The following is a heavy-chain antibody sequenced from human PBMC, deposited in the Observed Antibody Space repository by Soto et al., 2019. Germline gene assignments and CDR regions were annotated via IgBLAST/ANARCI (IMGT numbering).Heavy chain of an antibody. Sequence: ASVKVSCKASGGTFSSYAMHWVRQAPGQRLEWMGWINAGNGNTKYSQKFQARVTITRDTSASTAYMELSSLRSEDTAVYYCARGERYYYDSSGYFGFDYWGQGTLVTVSS. CDR2: INAGNGNT. V-gene: IGHV1-3*01. D-gene: IGHD3-22*01. CDR3: ARGERYYYDSSGYFGFDY. CDR1: GGTFSSYA. J-gene: IGHJ4*02.